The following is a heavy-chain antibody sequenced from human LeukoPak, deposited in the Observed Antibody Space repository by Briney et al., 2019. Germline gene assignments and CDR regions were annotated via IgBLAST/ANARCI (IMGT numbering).Heavy chain of an antibody. J-gene: IGHJ4*02. D-gene: IGHD3-22*01. CDR1: GFTVSSNY. CDR2: IYSGGST. CDR3: AKEGPGNYYDSSGYYFDY. V-gene: IGHV3-53*01. Sequence: PGGSLRLSCAASGFTVSSNYMSWVRQAPGKGLEWVSVIYSGGSTYYADSVKGRFTISRDNSKNTLYLQMNSLRAEDTAVYYCAKEGPGNYYDSSGYYFDYWGQGTLVTVSS.